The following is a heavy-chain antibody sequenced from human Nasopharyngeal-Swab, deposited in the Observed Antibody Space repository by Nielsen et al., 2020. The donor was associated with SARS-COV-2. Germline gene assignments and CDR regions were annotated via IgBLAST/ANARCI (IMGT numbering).Heavy chain of an antibody. CDR3: ARDRATTVTTSDAFDI. J-gene: IGHJ3*02. D-gene: IGHD4-17*01. V-gene: IGHV3-48*04. Sequence: GGSLRLSCAASGFTFSTYRMNWVRQAPGKGLEWVSYISSSSSTTYYAASVKGRFTISRDNAKNTLYLQMNSLRGEDTAVYYCARDRATTVTTSDAFDIWGQGTMVTVSS. CDR2: ISSSSSTT. CDR1: GFTFSTYR.